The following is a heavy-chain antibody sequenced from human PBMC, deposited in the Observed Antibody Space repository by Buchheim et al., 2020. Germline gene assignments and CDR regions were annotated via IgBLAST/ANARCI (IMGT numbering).Heavy chain of an antibody. CDR3: ARSVVGAQNLDY. CDR2: IYYSGST. V-gene: IGHV4-59*01. J-gene: IGHJ4*02. D-gene: IGHD1-26*01. CDR1: GGSISSYY. Sequence: QVQLQQWGAGLLKPSETLSLTCTVSGGSISSYYWSWIRQPPGKGLEWIGYIYYSGSTNYNPSLKSRGTISVDTSKNQFSLKLSSVTAADTAVYYCARSVVGAQNLDYWGQGTL.